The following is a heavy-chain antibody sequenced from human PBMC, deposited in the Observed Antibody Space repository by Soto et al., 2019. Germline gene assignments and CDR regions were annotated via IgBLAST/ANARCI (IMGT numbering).Heavy chain of an antibody. Sequence: SVKVSCKASGFTFTSSGMQWARQAHGQRLEWIGWIVVGSGNTSYAQKFQGRVTITADESTTTAYMELSSLRSEDTAVYYCATQGLPNYYYYGMDVWGQGTTVTVSS. V-gene: IGHV1-58*02. CDR3: ATQGLPNYYYYGMDV. CDR2: IVVGSGNT. D-gene: IGHD5-18*01. J-gene: IGHJ6*02. CDR1: GFTFTSSG.